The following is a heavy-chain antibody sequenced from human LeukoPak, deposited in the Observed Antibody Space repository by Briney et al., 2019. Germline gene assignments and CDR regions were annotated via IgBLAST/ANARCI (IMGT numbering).Heavy chain of an antibody. D-gene: IGHD3-9*01. CDR3: ARRAGDFDWLLLPYYYYYGMDV. J-gene: IGHJ6*02. V-gene: IGHV3-21*01. CDR1: GFTFSSYS. CDR2: ISRSSSYI. Sequence: GGSLRLSCAASGFTFSSYSMNWVRQAPGKGLEWGSSISRSSSYIYYADSVKGRFTISRDNAKNSLYLQMNSLRAEDTAVYYRARRAGDFDWLLLPYYYYYGMDVWGQGTTVTVSS.